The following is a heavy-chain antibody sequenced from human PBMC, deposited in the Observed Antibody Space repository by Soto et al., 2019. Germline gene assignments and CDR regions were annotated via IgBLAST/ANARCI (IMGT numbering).Heavy chain of an antibody. CDR2: IYYSGST. Sequence: TSETLSLTCTVSGGSISSYYWSWIRQPPGKGLEWIGYIYYSGSTNYNPSLKSRVTISVDTSKNQFSLKLSSVTAADTAVYYCARDYGYSYGPFDYWGQGTLVTVSS. CDR3: ARDYGYSYGPFDY. D-gene: IGHD5-18*01. J-gene: IGHJ4*02. V-gene: IGHV4-59*01. CDR1: GGSISSYY.